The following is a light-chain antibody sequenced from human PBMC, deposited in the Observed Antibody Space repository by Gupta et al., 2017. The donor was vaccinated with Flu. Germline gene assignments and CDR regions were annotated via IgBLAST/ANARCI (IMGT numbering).Light chain of an antibody. CDR1: PSVSSN. Sequence: EIVMTQSPATLSVSPGERATLSCWASPSVSSNLAWYHQKPGQGPRLLIHGASTRATGIPARFSGSRSGREFTLTMISRLSEDFAVNYCWLKVTCRRTFGEGTTVEIK. J-gene: IGKJ1*01. V-gene: IGKV3-15*01. CDR2: GAS. CDR3: WLKVTCRRT.